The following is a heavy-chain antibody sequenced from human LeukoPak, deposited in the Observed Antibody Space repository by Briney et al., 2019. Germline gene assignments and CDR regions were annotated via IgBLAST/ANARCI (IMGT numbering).Heavy chain of an antibody. CDR1: GGSFSGYY. Sequence: SETLSLTCAVYGGSFSGYYWSWIRQPPGKGLEWIGEINHSGSTNYNPSLKSRVTISVDTSKNQFSLKLSSVTAADTAVYYCARGGKITVVRGVIGVWFDPWGQGTLVTVSS. CDR3: ARGGKITVVRGVIGVWFDP. V-gene: IGHV4-34*01. J-gene: IGHJ5*02. CDR2: INHSGST. D-gene: IGHD3-10*01.